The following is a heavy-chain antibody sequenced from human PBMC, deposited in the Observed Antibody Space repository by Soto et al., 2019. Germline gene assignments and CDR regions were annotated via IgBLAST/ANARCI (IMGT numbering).Heavy chain of an antibody. J-gene: IGHJ4*02. CDR2: MYYSGSS. D-gene: IGHD3-22*01. V-gene: IGHV4-59*01. CDR1: GGSISSYY. Sequence: SETLSLTCTVSGGSISSYYWSWIRQPPGMRLESIGYMYYSGSSNYNPSLKSRVTISVDTSRNQISLKLSSVTPADTAVYYCARGGTGYYWDYWGQGTLVTVSS. CDR3: ARGGTGYYWDY.